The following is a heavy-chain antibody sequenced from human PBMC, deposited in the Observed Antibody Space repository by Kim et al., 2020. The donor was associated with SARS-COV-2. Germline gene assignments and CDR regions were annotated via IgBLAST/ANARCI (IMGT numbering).Heavy chain of an antibody. V-gene: IGHV4-4*02. CDR2: VFHSGST. CDR1: GASISSRNW. J-gene: IGHJ4*02. CDR3: AGGGNPDMGIPDFDS. Sequence: SETLSLTCDVSGASISSRNWWSWVRQPPGKGLEWIGEVFHSGSTNYNPSLKSRVSMSVDTAKNQFSLSLTSVTAADTAVYYCAGGGNPDMGIPDFDSWGRGTLVTVSS. D-gene: IGHD5-18*01.